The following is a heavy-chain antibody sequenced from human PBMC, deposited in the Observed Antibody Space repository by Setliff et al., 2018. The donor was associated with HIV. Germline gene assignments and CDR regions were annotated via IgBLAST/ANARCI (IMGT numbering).Heavy chain of an antibody. D-gene: IGHD1-1*01. CDR1: KFTFSNYK. Sequence: PGGSLRLSCATSKFTFSNYKMNWVRQAPGKGLEWVSYINNNGDTTYYADSVKGRFTISRDNAKNSLYLQMSNLRVEDTAVYYCARDSPQGWNRPRDMDVWGKGTTVTVSS. CDR2: INNNGDTT. V-gene: IGHV3-48*03. CDR3: ARDSPQGWNRPRDMDV. J-gene: IGHJ6*03.